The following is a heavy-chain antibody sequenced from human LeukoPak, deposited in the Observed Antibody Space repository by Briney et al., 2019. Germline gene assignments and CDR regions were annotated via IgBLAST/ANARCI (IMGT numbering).Heavy chain of an antibody. CDR1: GFTFSSYA. CDR2: ISGSGGST. V-gene: IGHV3-23*01. D-gene: IGHD3-10*01. Sequence: GGSLRLSCAASGFTFSSYAMSWVRQAPGKGLEWVSAISGSGGSTYYADSVKGRFTISRDNSKNTLYLQMNSLRTADTAVYYCAKDKGVTSMDYWGQGALVTVSS. J-gene: IGHJ4*02. CDR3: AKDKGVTSMDY.